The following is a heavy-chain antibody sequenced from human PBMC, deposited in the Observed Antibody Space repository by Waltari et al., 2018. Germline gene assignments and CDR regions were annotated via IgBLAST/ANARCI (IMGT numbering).Heavy chain of an antibody. CDR2: INHSGST. V-gene: IGHV4-34*01. J-gene: IGHJ3*02. Sequence: QVQLQQWGAGLLKPSETLSLTCAVYGGSFSGYYWSWIRQPPGKGLEWIGEINHSGSTNYNPSLKSRVTISVDTSKNQFSLKLSSVTAADTAVYYCARGRKRELRAFDIWGQGTMVTVSS. CDR3: ARGRKRELRAFDI. CDR1: GGSFSGYY. D-gene: IGHD1-26*01.